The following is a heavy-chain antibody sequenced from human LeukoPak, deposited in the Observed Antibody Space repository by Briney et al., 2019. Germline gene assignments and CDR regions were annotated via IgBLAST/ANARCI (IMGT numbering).Heavy chain of an antibody. CDR2: INPKSGDT. CDR1: GYTFTTYD. CDR3: VRALCDVSRCKYYAFIGV. J-gene: IGHJ6*04. V-gene: IGHV1-8*03. D-gene: IGHD3-16*01. Sequence: ASVKVSCKASGYTFTTYDINRVRQATGPGLEGMGWINPKSGDTAHAQKFQGRVSITRDTSISTAYMELSSLRSEDTAVYDCVRALCDVSRCKYYAFIGVWGEGTTVTVSS.